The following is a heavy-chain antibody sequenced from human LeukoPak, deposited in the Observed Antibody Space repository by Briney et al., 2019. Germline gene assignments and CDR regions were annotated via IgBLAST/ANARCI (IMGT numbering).Heavy chain of an antibody. CDR2: INPNSGGT. CDR1: GYTFTGYY. Sequence: ASVKVSCKASGYTFTGYYIHWVRQAPGQGLEWMGWINPNSGGTSYAQKFQGRVTMTRDTSITTAYMGLSGLRFDDTAVYYCARVFYCSGGICYLNSWGQGTLVTVSS. CDR3: ARVFYCSGGICYLNS. V-gene: IGHV1-2*02. D-gene: IGHD2-8*02. J-gene: IGHJ4*02.